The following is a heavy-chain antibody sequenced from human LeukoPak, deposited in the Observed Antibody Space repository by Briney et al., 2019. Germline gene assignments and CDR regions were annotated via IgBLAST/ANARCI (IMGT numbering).Heavy chain of an antibody. CDR3: ARVVPSAVRGTMEMDY. V-gene: IGHV3-30*03. D-gene: IGHD4/OR15-4a*01. CDR1: GFTFNNYG. Sequence: PGGSLRLSCAASGFTFNNYGIHWVRQAPGKGLEWVAIISYDGSNEYYTDSVKGRFTISRDNSKNTIYLQMNSLRAEDTAVYYCARVVPSAVRGTMEMDYWGQGTLVTVSS. J-gene: IGHJ4*02. CDR2: ISYDGSNE.